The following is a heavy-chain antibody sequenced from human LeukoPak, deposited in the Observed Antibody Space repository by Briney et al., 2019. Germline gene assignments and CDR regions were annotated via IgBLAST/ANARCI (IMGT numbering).Heavy chain of an antibody. D-gene: IGHD1-1*01. V-gene: IGHV1-8*01. CDR1: GYTFTSYD. CDR3: ARRGRMYNWNDEGDWFDP. CDR2: MNPNSGNT. Sequence: GASVTASCKASGYTFTSYDINWVRQATGQGLEWMGWMNPNSGNTGYAQKFQGRVTMTRNTSISTAYMELSSLRSEDTAVYYCARRGRMYNWNDEGDWFDPWGQGTLVTVSS. J-gene: IGHJ5*02.